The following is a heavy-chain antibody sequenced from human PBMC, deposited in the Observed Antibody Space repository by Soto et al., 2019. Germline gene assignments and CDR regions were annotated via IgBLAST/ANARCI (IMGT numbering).Heavy chain of an antibody. CDR2: ITSSSSTI. Sequence: EVQLVESGGGLVQPGGSLRLSCAASGFTFTSNSMNWVRQAQGKGLEWISYITSSSSTIYYADSVKGRFTISRDNAKNSLYLQMNSLRDDDTAVYYCARGRVGTAYFDYWGQGALVTVSS. J-gene: IGHJ4*02. V-gene: IGHV3-48*02. CDR1: GFTFTSNS. D-gene: IGHD2-21*02. CDR3: ARGRVGTAYFDY.